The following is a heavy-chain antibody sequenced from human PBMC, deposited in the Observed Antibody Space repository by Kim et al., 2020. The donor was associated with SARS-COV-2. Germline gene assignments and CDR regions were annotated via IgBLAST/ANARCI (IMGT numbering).Heavy chain of an antibody. Sequence: GGSLRLSCVASGFTFRDHGMHWVRQAPGKGLEWVAVISFDGTHKSYGDSVKGRFTISRDNSKNTLFLQMNSLRPEDTAVYYCAKLWASSAGSLDFWGQGTTVTVSS. V-gene: IGHV3-30*18. CDR3: AKLWASSAGSLDF. J-gene: IGHJ3*01. CDR2: ISFDGTHK. CDR1: GFTFRDHG. D-gene: IGHD3-22*01.